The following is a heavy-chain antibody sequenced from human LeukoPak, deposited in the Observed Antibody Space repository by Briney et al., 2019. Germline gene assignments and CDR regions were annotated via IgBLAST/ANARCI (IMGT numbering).Heavy chain of an antibody. CDR2: ISSSGSTI. V-gene: IGHV3-48*03. CDR3: ARLGRVGATLDY. J-gene: IGHJ4*02. D-gene: IGHD1-26*01. CDR1: GFTFSSYE. Sequence: PGGSLRLSCAASGFTFSSYEMNWVRPAPGKGLEWVSYISSSGSTIYYAYSVKGRFTISRDNAKNSLYLQMNSLRAEDTAVYYCARLGRVGATLDYWGQGTLVTVSS.